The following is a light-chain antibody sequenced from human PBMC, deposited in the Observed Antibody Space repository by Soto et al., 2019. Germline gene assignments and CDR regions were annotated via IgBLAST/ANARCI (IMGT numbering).Light chain of an antibody. Sequence: QSALTQPPSASGSPGQSVTISCTGTSSDVGGYHYVSWYQQHPGKAPKLMIHEVTKRPSGVPDRFSGSKSGNTASLTVSGLQGEDEADSYCSSYAGSNNLVFGGGTKLTVL. CDR1: SSDVGGYHY. V-gene: IGLV2-8*01. CDR2: EVT. CDR3: SSYAGSNNLV. J-gene: IGLJ2*01.